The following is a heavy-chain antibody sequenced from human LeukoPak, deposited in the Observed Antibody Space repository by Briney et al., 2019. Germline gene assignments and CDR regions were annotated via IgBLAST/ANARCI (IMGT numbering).Heavy chain of an antibody. CDR2: ISFDGSNK. CDR3: AKDVGGTYVDY. J-gene: IGHJ4*02. V-gene: IGHV3-30*18. Sequence: GGSLRLSCVASGFTFSDFWMSWVRQAPGKGLEWVAVISFDGSNKYYADSVKGRFTISRDNSKNSLYLQMNSLRAEDTAVYYCAKDVGGTYVDYWGQGTLVTVSS. D-gene: IGHD4-23*01. CDR1: GFTFSDFW.